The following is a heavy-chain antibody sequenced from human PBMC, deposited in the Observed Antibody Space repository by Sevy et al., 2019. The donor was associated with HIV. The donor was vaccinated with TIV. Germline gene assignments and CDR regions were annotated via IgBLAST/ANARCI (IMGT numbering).Heavy chain of an antibody. D-gene: IGHD1-26*01. V-gene: IGHV4-59*08. CDR1: GGSITSLY. CDR3: GGENVWGRGYS. Sequence: SETLSLTCTVSGGSITSLYWNWIRQPPGKGLEWIANIYYNGHINYNPSLKSRVTLSLDTSKNQFSLRLSSVTAADTAMYDCGGENVWGRGYSWGQGTLVTVS. J-gene: IGHJ4*02. CDR2: IYYNGHI.